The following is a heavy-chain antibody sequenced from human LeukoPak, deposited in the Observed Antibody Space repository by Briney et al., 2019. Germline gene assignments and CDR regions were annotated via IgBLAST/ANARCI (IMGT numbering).Heavy chain of an antibody. V-gene: IGHV1-2*02. J-gene: IGHJ3*01. D-gene: IGHD3-3*01. CDR1: EYSFTGYH. CDR2: VNPKTGGT. CDR3: AREFSSKLEWLAYVTGDDAFDV. Sequence: ASVKVSCKAFEYSFTGYHLHWVRQAPRQRLEWMGWVNPKTGGTNYARKFQGRVTMTRDTSINSVNMELSRLTSDDTAVYYCAREFSSKLEWLAYVTGDDAFDVWGQGTMITVS.